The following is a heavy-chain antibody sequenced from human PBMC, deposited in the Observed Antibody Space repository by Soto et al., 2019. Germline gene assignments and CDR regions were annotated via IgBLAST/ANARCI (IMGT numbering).Heavy chain of an antibody. D-gene: IGHD3-9*01. CDR3: EADWGVGEFCVL. CDR1: GDTFKNCV. V-gene: IGHV1-69*01. J-gene: IGHJ1*01. CDR2: IIPLFGTT. Sequence: QVQVVQSGVEVRRPGSSVKVSCKASGDTFKNCVISWVRQAPGQGLEWMGGIIPLFGTTDFAQRFQGRLTITAGESTTTAYMELSRPSTEDQAEDYCEADWGVGEFCVLGGQ.